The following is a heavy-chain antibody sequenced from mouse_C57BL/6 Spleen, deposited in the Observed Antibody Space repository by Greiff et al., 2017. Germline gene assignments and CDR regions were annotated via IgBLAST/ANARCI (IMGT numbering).Heavy chain of an antibody. J-gene: IGHJ4*01. D-gene: IGHD3-3*01. CDR3: AREAVYYAMDY. CDR2: ISYDGSN. CDR1: GYSITSGYY. V-gene: IGHV3-6*01. Sequence: ESGPGLVKPSQSLSLTCSVTGYSITSGYYWNWIRQFPGNKLEWMGYISYDGSNNYNPSLKNRISITRDTSKNQFFLKLNSVTTEDTATYYCAREAVYYAMDYWGQGTSVTVSS.